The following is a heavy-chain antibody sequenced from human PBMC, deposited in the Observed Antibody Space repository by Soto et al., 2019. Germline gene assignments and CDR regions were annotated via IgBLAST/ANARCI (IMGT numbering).Heavy chain of an antibody. J-gene: IGHJ4*01. CDR1: NSPISDFY. D-gene: IGHD3-22*01. Sequence: SETLSLTCNVSNSPISDFYWSWFRQPPGQGLEWVGYIYYTGTTTYNPSLRSRVDISIDASKSQFSLDLRSVTAADTAVYYCARLGGYYQAFDAWGHGALVT. CDR3: ARLGGYYQAFDA. CDR2: IYYTGTT. V-gene: IGHV4-59*08.